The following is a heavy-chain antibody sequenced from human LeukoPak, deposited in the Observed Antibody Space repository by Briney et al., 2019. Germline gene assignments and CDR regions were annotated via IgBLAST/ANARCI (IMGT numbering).Heavy chain of an antibody. CDR1: GGSFSGYY. V-gene: IGHV4-34*01. J-gene: IGHJ4*02. CDR3: ARPDAKRGYSYGWRGYFDY. Sequence: PSETLSLTCAVYGGSFSGYYWSWICQPPGKGLEWIGEINHSGSTNYNPSLKSRVAISVDTSKNQFSLKLSSVTAADTAVYYCARPDAKRGYSYGWRGYFDYWGQGTLVTVSS. D-gene: IGHD5-18*01. CDR2: INHSGST.